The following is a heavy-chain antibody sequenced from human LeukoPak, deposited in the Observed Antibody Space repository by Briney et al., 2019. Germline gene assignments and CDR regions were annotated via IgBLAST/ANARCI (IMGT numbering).Heavy chain of an antibody. J-gene: IGHJ3*02. D-gene: IGHD1-26*01. V-gene: IGHV3-23*01. CDR1: GFIFSSYD. CDR3: AKSQLVGATYALDI. Sequence: PGGSLRLSCAASGFIFSSYDMSWVRQAPGKGLEWVSGIRGSGGSTFYADSVKGRFTISRDNSKNTLNLQMNSMRAEATAVYYCAKSQLVGATYALDIWGQGTMVTVSS. CDR2: IRGSGGST.